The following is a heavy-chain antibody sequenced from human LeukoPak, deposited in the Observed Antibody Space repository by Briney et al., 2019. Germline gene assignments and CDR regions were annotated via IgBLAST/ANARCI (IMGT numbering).Heavy chain of an antibody. D-gene: IGHD1-26*01. CDR2: ISSSSSYI. Sequence: GGSLRLSCAASGFTFSSYSMNWVRQAPGKGLEWVSSISSSSSYIYYADSVKGRFTISRDNAKNSLYLQMNSLRAEDTAVYYCAKDYAGSIVRATGYAFDIWGQGTMVTVSS. J-gene: IGHJ3*02. V-gene: IGHV3-21*01. CDR3: AKDYAGSIVRATGYAFDI. CDR1: GFTFSSYS.